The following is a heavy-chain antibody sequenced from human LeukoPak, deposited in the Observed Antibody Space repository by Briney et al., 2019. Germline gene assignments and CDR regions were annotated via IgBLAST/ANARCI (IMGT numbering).Heavy chain of an antibody. D-gene: IGHD3-10*01. CDR2: ISGSGGST. CDR3: ARASGSGTYYPY. J-gene: IGHJ4*02. Sequence: GGSLRLSCAASGFTFSSYAMSWVRQAPGKGLEWVSAISGSGGSTYYADSVKGRFTISRDNSKNTLYLQMNSLRAEDTAVYYCARASGSGTYYPYWGQGTLVTVSS. V-gene: IGHV3-23*01. CDR1: GFTFSSYA.